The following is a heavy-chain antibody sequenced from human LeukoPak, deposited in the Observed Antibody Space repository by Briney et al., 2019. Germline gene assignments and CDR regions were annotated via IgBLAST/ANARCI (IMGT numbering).Heavy chain of an antibody. Sequence: GESLKISCKGSGYSFTSYWIGWVRQMPGKGLEWMGIIYPGDSDTRYSPSFQGQVTISADKSISTAYLQWSSLKASDTAMYYCARQYCSGGSCYSSFDYWGQGTLVTVSS. D-gene: IGHD2-15*01. V-gene: IGHV5-51*01. CDR1: GYSFTSYW. CDR3: ARQYCSGGSCYSSFDY. J-gene: IGHJ4*02. CDR2: IYPGDSDT.